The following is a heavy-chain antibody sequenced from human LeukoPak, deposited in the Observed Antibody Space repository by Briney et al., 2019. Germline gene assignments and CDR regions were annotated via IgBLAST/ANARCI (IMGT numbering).Heavy chain of an antibody. CDR3: ASRSYISGPY. CDR1: GASISGSDW. CDR2: IHHRGST. J-gene: IGHJ4*02. Sequence: SETLSLTCAVSGASISGSDWWSWVRQPPGKGLEWIGGIHHRGSTNYNPSLKSRVTISVDRSNNQFSLKVRSVTAADTAVYYCASRSYISGPYWGQGTPVTVSS. D-gene: IGHD6-25*01. V-gene: IGHV4-4*02.